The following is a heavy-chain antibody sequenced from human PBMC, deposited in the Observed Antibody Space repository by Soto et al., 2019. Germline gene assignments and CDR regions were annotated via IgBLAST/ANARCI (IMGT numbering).Heavy chain of an antibody. CDR1: GFTFSSYG. J-gene: IGHJ6*02. D-gene: IGHD1-26*01. CDR2: ISYDGSNK. CDR3: AKEKITGSRHSCYYGMDV. Sequence: GGSLRLSCAASGFTFSSYGMHWVRQAPGKGLEWVAVISYDGSNKYYADSVKGRFTISRDNSKNTLYLQMNRLRAEDTAGYYCAKEKITGSRHSCYYGMDVWGQGTTVTVSS. V-gene: IGHV3-30*18.